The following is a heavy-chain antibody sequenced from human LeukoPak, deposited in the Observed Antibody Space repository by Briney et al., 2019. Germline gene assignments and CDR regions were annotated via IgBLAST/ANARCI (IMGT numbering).Heavy chain of an antibody. CDR3: ARDRREYSSGWYSWYYFDY. J-gene: IGHJ4*02. CDR2: ISAYNGNT. V-gene: IGHV1-18*01. CDR1: GYTFTSYG. D-gene: IGHD6-19*01. Sequence: ASVKVSCKASGYTFTSYGISWVRQAPGQGLEWMGWISAYNGNTNCAQRLQGRVTMTTDTSTSTAYMELRSLRSDDTAVYYCARDRREYSSGWYSWYYFDYWGQGTLVTVSS.